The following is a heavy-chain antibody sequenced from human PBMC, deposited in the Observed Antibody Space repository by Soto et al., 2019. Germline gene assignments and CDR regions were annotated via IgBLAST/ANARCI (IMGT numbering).Heavy chain of an antibody. J-gene: IGHJ4*02. V-gene: IGHV4-39*01. Sequence: PSETLSLTCTVSGGSISSGGYYWSWIRQHPGKGLEWIGSIYYSGSTYYNPSLKSRVTISVDTSKNQFSLKLSSVTAADTAVYYCARDFGVGTFDYWGQGTLVTVSS. CDR3: ARDFGVGTFDY. CDR2: IYYSGST. D-gene: IGHD3-3*01. CDR1: GGSISSGGYY.